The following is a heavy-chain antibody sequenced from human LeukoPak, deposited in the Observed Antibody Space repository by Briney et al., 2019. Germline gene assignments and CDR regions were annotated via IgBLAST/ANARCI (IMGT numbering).Heavy chain of an antibody. CDR2: ISGSAHKI. V-gene: IGHV3-23*01. CDR3: AKVGSGYYDHLDF. CDR1: GITFSNYA. Sequence: GGSLRLSCVASGITFSNYAVSWVRQAPEKGLDWVSVISGSAHKIRYADSVKGRFTISRDNSKNTQYLQMNSLRVEDTAVYYCAKVGSGYYDHLDFWGQGILVTVSS. J-gene: IGHJ4*02. D-gene: IGHD3-22*01.